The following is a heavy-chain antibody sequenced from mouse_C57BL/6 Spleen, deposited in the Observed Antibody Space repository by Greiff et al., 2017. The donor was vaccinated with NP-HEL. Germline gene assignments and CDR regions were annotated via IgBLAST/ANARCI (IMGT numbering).Heavy chain of an antibody. CDR3: ARLARNHYAMDY. D-gene: IGHD3-3*01. J-gene: IGHJ4*01. V-gene: IGHV5-6*01. CDR2: ISSGGSYT. Sequence: EVQGVESGGDLVKPGGSLKLSCAASGFTFSSYGMSWVRQTPDKRLEWVATISSGGSYTYYHDSVKGRFTISRDNAKNTLYLQMSSLKSEDTAMYYCARLARNHYAMDYWGQGTSVTVSS. CDR1: GFTFSSYG.